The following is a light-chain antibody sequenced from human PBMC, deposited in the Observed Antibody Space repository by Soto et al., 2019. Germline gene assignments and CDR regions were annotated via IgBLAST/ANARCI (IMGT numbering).Light chain of an antibody. CDR3: QQYNSYSLT. Sequence: DIQKTQSPSTLSATEGDRVTITCRASQSISSWLAWYQQKPGKAPKLLIYDASSLESGVPSRFSGSGSGTEFTLTISSLQPDDFATYYCQQYNSYSLTFGGGTKV. V-gene: IGKV1-5*01. J-gene: IGKJ4*01. CDR2: DAS. CDR1: QSISSW.